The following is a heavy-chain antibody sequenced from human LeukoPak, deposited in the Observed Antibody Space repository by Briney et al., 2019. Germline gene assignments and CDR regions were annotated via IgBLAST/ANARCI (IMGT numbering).Heavy chain of an antibody. Sequence: SETQSPASALYGWSSNDYYSNWIRQPPGKGLEWIGEINARGDTNYNPSLKSRVTISVDTSKKQFSLRLTSMIAADTALYYCARGQVPAAWGYSWFDLWAEETLVTVSS. D-gene: IGHD2-2*01. V-gene: IGHV4-34*01. CDR1: GWSSNDYY. CDR2: INARGDT. J-gene: IGHJ5*02. CDR3: ARGQVPAAWGYSWFDL.